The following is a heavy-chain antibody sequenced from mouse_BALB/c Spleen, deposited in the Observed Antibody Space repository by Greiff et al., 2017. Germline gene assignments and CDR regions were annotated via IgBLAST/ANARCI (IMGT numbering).Heavy chain of an antibody. V-gene: IGHV5-6*02. CDR3: ARRVYDYDGGGFAY. CDR1: GFTFSSYG. CDR2: ISSGGSYT. D-gene: IGHD2-4*01. Sequence: EVMLVESGGDLVKPVGSLKLSCAASGFTFSSYGMSWVRQTPDKRLEWVATISSGGSYTYYPDSVKGRFTISRDNAKNTLYLQMSSLKSEDTAMYYCARRVYDYDGGGFAYWGQGTLVTVSA. J-gene: IGHJ3*01.